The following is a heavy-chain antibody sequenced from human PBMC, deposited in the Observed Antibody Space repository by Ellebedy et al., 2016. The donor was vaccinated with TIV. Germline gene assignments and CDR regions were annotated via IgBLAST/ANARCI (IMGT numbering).Heavy chain of an antibody. CDR2: INHSGNT. V-gene: IGHV4-34*01. J-gene: IGHJ4*02. Sequence: SETLSLTCAVSGGSFSGYYWSRIRQPPGKGLEWIGEINHSGNTNYNPSLKSRVTISVDTSKNQFSLNLNSVTAADTAAYDCARGGTFGHGLWYFDYWGQGTLVTVSS. CDR3: ARGGTFGHGLWYFDY. D-gene: IGHD2-21*01. CDR1: GGSFSGYY.